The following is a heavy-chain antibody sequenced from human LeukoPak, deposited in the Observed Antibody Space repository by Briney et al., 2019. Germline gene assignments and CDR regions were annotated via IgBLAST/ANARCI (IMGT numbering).Heavy chain of an antibody. CDR1: RGSISGSIRSFY. D-gene: IGHD5-12*01. V-gene: IGHV4-4*09. CDR2: ISSSGST. Sequence: SETLSLTCTVSRGSISGSIRSFYWSWLRQPPGKGLEWIGYISSSGSTNDNPSLRSRVTISVDASKNQFFLNLSSVSAADTAVYYCARIPLGYSGAYYFDYWGQGTLVTVPP. J-gene: IGHJ4*02. CDR3: ARIPLGYSGAYYFDY.